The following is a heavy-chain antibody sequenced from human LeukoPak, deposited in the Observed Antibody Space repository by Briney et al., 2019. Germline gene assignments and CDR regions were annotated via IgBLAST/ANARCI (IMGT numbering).Heavy chain of an antibody. CDR2: ISSSGSTI. D-gene: IGHD3-22*01. J-gene: IGHJ4*02. CDR1: GFTFSSYE. CDR3: ARSNYDSSLY. Sequence: HPGGSLRLSCAASGFTFSSYEMNWVRQAPGKGLEWVSYISSSGSTIYYADSVKGRFTISRDNAKNSLYLQMNSLRAEDTAVYYCARSNYDSSLYWGQGTLVTVSS. V-gene: IGHV3-48*03.